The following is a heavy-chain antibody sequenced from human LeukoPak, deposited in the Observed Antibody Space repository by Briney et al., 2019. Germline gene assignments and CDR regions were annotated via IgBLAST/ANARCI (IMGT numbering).Heavy chain of an antibody. CDR1: GFTFSSYA. CDR2: ISGSGGST. CDR3: ARGRGGDYVPSRFDY. Sequence: PGGSLRLSCAASGFTFSSYAMSWVRQAPGKGLEWVPAISGSGGSTYYADSVKGRFTISRDNSKNTLYLQMNSLRAEDTAVYYCARGRGGDYVPSRFDYWGQGTLVTVSS. D-gene: IGHD4-17*01. J-gene: IGHJ4*02. V-gene: IGHV3-23*01.